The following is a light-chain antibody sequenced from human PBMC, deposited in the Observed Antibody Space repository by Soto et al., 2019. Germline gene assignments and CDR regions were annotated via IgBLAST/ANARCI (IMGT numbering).Light chain of an antibody. J-gene: IGKJ2*01. CDR2: GAS. CDR1: QSVSSD. V-gene: IGKV3-15*01. Sequence: EIVMTQSPATLSVSPGERVTLSCRASQSVSSDLAWYQQKPGQAPRLLIYGASTRATGIPARFSGSGSGTDFTLAISSLQSEDFASYYCHQYNNWPPYTFGQGTKVDIK. CDR3: HQYNNWPPYT.